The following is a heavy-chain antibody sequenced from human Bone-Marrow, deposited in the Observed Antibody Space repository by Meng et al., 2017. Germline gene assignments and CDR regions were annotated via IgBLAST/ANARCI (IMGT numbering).Heavy chain of an antibody. J-gene: IGHJ4*02. D-gene: IGHD3-9*01. Sequence: GGSLRLSCAVSGFSFSGYWMSWVREAPGKGLEWVANINEDGSERYYVDSVRGRFTISRDNAKNSLYLQMNSLRAEDTAVYYCARVGYYNILTGYYYFDYWGQGTLVTVSS. CDR1: GFSFSGYW. V-gene: IGHV3-7*01. CDR2: INEDGSER. CDR3: ARVGYYNILTGYYYFDY.